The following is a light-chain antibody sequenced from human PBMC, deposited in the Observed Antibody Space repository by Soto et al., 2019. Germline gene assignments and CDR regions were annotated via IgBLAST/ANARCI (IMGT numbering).Light chain of an antibody. Sequence: QSALTQPASVSGSPGQSITISCTGTSSDVGGYDYVSWYQHHTGKAPKLLIFEVSNRPSEVSNRFSGSKSGNTASLTISGLQLEDEADYYCTSYAITSPYVFGTGTNVTVL. V-gene: IGLV2-14*01. CDR3: TSYAITSPYV. CDR2: EVS. CDR1: SSDVGGYDY. J-gene: IGLJ1*01.